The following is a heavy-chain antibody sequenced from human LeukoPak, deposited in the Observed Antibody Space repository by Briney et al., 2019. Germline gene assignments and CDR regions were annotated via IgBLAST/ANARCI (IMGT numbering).Heavy chain of an antibody. CDR3: ARLYYYDSSVYYYYGMDV. J-gene: IGHJ6*02. V-gene: IGHV4-30-4*08. D-gene: IGHD3-22*01. CDR2: IYYSGST. Sequence: PSQTLSLTCTVSGGSISSGDYYWSWIRQPPWKGLERIGYIYYSGSTYYNPSLKSRVTISVDTSKNQFSLKLSSVTAADTAVYYCARLYYYDSSVYYYYGMDVWGQGTTVTVSS. CDR1: GGSISSGDYY.